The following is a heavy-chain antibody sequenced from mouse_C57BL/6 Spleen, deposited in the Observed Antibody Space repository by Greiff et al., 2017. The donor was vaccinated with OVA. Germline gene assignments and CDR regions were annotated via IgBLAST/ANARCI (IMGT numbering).Heavy chain of an antibody. CDR2: ISGGGGNT. Sequence: DVMLVESGGGLVKPGGSLKLSCAASGFTFSSYTMSWVRQTPEKRLEWVATISGGGGNTYYPDSVKGRFTISRDNAKNTLYLQMSSLRSEDTALYYCARRADGYSFDYWGQGTTLTVSS. J-gene: IGHJ2*01. D-gene: IGHD2-3*01. CDR3: ARRADGYSFDY. CDR1: GFTFSSYT. V-gene: IGHV5-9*01.